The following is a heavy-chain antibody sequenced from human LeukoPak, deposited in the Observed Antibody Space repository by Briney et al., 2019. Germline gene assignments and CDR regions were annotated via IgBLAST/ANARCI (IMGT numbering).Heavy chain of an antibody. CDR1: GGSISSGSYY. CDR3: ARETGSRSSNWFDP. J-gene: IGHJ5*02. D-gene: IGHD2-15*01. V-gene: IGHV4-61*02. CDR2: IYTSGST. Sequence: PSETLSLTCTVSGGSISSGSYYWSWIRQPAGKGLEWIGRIYTSGSTNYNPSLKSRVTISVDTSKNQFSLKLSSVTAADTAVYYCARETGSRSSNWFDPWGQGTLVTVSS.